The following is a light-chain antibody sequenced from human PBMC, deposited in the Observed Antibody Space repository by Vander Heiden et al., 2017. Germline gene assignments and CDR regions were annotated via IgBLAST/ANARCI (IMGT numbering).Light chain of an antibody. CDR2: GAS. CDR1: QSVSSN. V-gene: IGKV3-15*01. J-gene: IGKJ1*01. CDR3: QQDNNWWT. Sequence: EIVMTHSPATLSVSPGERATLSCRASQSVSSNLAWYQQKPGQAPRLLIYGASTRATGIPARFSGSGSGTEFTLTISSLQSEDFAVYYCQQDNNWWTFGQGTKVEIK.